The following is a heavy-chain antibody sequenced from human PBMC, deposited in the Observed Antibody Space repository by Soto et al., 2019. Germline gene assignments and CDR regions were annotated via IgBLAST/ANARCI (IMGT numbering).Heavy chain of an antibody. Sequence: ASVKVSCKASGGTFSSYAISWVRQAPGQGLEWMGGIIPIFGTANYAQKFQGRVTITADESTSTAYMELSSLRSEDTAVYYCARSRDYLPPYYYGMDVWGQGTTVTVSS. D-gene: IGHD6-25*01. CDR3: ARSRDYLPPYYYGMDV. J-gene: IGHJ6*02. CDR2: IIPIFGTA. CDR1: GGTFSSYA. V-gene: IGHV1-69*13.